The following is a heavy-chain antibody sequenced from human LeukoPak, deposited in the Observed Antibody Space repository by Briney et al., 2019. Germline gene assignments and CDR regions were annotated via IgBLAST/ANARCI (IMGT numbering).Heavy chain of an antibody. CDR2: ISSSGSTI. Sequence: GGSLRLSCAASGFTFSSYEMNWVRQAPGKGLEWVSYISSSGSTIYYADSVKGRFTISRDNAKNSLYLQMNSLRAEDTAVYYRARKSRGYSYGAYYGMDVWGQGTTVTVSS. D-gene: IGHD5-18*01. V-gene: IGHV3-48*03. J-gene: IGHJ6*02. CDR3: ARKSRGYSYGAYYGMDV. CDR1: GFTFSSYE.